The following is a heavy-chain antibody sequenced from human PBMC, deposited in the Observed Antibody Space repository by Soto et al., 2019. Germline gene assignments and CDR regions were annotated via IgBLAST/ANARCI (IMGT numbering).Heavy chain of an antibody. CDR1: GGTFSSYA. Sequence: QVQLVQSGAEVKKPGSSVKVSCKASGGTFSSYAISWVRQAPGQGLEWMGGIIPIFGTANYAQKFQGRVTITADKSTSTDYMELSSLRSEDTAVYYCAREHAAGYSSSWVGYYGMDVWGQGTTVTVSS. J-gene: IGHJ6*02. CDR2: IIPIFGTA. D-gene: IGHD6-13*01. V-gene: IGHV1-69*06. CDR3: AREHAAGYSSSWVGYYGMDV.